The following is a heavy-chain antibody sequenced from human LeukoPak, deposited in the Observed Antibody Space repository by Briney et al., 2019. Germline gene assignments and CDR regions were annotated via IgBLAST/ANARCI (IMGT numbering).Heavy chain of an antibody. CDR2: ISYGGST. D-gene: IGHD4-17*01. CDR3: AKRIIEARENGDSDWVDP. CDR1: GDSITNSY. V-gene: IGHV4-59*08. J-gene: IGHJ5*01. Sequence: SETLSLTCTVSGDSITNSYWNWIRQPPGRGLEWIGPISYGGSTNYNPSLKSRVIISRDTSKNQFSLELTSVTAADTAIYYCAKRIIEARENGDSDWVDPWGQGTLITVSS.